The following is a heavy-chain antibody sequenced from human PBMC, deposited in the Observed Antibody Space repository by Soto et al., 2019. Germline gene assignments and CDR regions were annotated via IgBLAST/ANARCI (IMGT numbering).Heavy chain of an antibody. Sequence: KVSCKASGYTFTSYYMHWVRQAPGQGLEWMGIINPSGGSTSYAQKFQGRVTMTRDTSTSTVYMELSSLRSEDTAVYYCARAQYSSSWYGYYYYGMDVWGQGTTVTVSS. J-gene: IGHJ6*02. CDR3: ARAQYSSSWYGYYYYGMDV. V-gene: IGHV1-46*01. CDR1: GYTFTSYY. D-gene: IGHD6-13*01. CDR2: INPSGGST.